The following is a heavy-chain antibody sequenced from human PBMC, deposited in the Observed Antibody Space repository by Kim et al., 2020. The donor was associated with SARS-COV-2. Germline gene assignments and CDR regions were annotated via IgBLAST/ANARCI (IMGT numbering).Heavy chain of an antibody. Sequence: GGSLRLSCAASGFTFSSYAMHWVRQAPGKGLEYVSAISSNGGSTYYANSVKGRFTISRDNSKNTLYLQMGSLRAEDMAVYYCARVMDTAMGPGGAFDIWGQGTMVTVSS. CDR2: ISSNGGST. CDR3: ARVMDTAMGPGGAFDI. V-gene: IGHV3-64*01. J-gene: IGHJ3*02. D-gene: IGHD5-18*01. CDR1: GFTFSSYA.